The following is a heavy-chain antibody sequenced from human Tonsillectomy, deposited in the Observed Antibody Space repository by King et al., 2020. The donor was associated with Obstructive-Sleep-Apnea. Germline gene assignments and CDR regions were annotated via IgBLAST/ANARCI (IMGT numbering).Heavy chain of an antibody. CDR2: IYPGDXDT. CDR3: ARXNDRSYAAFDY. V-gene: IGHV5-51*01. J-gene: IGHJ4*01. Sequence: QLVQSGAEVKKPGESLKIXXKGXXXXXSNXXIAWVRQMPGKGLEWMGXIYPGDXDTRYSPSFEXQFIXSADKSTSTAYLQWSSLKASDTALYYCARXNDRSYAAFDYWGXGTLVTVST. CDR1: XXXXSNXX. D-gene: IGHD3-22*01.